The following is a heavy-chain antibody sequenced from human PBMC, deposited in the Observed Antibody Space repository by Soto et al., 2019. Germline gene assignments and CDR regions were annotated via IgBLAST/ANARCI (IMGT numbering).Heavy chain of an antibody. J-gene: IGHJ3*01. CDR1: GYTFTGYG. Sequence: QVQLVQSGAEVKKPGASVKVSCKTSGYTFTGYGINWVRQAPGHGLEWMGWISVFNGNTKYGQNIQDRVIMTTDTSTSTAYMELRSRRSDDTAVYCCGRDGSGGIIDSWGQGTMLIVSS. V-gene: IGHV1-18*01. D-gene: IGHD2-15*01. CDR3: GRDGSGGIIDS. CDR2: ISVFNGNT.